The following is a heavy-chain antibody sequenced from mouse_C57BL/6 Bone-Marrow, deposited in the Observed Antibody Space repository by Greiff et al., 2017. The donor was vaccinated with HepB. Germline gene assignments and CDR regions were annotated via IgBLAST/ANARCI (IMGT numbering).Heavy chain of an antibody. Sequence: EVKLMESGGGLVQSGRSLRLSCATSGFTFSDFYMEWVRQAPGKGLEWIAASRNKANDYTTEYSASVKGRFIVSRDTSQSILYLQMNALRAEDTAIYYCARDEVPLGAMDYWGQGTSVTASS. V-gene: IGHV7-1*01. CDR1: GFTFSDFY. CDR2: SRNKANDYTT. D-gene: IGHD4-1*01. CDR3: ARDEVPLGAMDY. J-gene: IGHJ4*01.